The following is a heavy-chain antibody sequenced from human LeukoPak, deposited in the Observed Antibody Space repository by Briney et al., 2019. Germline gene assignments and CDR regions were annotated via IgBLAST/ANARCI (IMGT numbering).Heavy chain of an antibody. Sequence: GGSLRLSCAASGFTFDDYAMHWVRQAPGKGLEWVSGISWNSGSIGYADSVKGRFTISRDNAKNSLYLQVNSLRAEDTALYYCAKGTMTTDLGYYYGMDVWGQGTTVTVSS. CDR2: ISWNSGSI. CDR1: GFTFDDYA. J-gene: IGHJ6*02. CDR3: AKGTMTTDLGYYYGMDV. D-gene: IGHD4-17*01. V-gene: IGHV3-9*01.